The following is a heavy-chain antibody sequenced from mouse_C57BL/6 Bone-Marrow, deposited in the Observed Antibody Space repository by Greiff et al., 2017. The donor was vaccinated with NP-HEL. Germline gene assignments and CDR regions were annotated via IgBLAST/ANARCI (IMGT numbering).Heavy chain of an antibody. V-gene: IGHV1-59*01. CDR3: ARTHYYGSSYSDY. D-gene: IGHD1-1*01. J-gene: IGHJ2*01. CDR2: IDPSDSYT. Sequence: VQLQQSGAELVRPGTSVKLSCKASGYTFTSYWMHWVKQRPGQGLEWIGVIDPSDSYTNYNQKFKGKATLTVDTSSSTAYMQLSSLTSEDSAVYYCARTHYYGSSYSDYWGQGTTLTVSS. CDR1: GYTFTSYW.